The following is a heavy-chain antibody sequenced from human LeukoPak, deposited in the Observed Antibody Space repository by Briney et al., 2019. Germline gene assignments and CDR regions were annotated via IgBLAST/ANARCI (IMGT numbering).Heavy chain of an antibody. CDR1: LGSIRSYY. Sequence: SETLSLTCTVSLGSIRSYYWNWIRPPRGKGAEWIGYIYYSGSTNYNPSLKSRVTISVDTSKNQFSLKLSSVTAADTAVYYCARQWEWSSGYYFDYWGQGTLVTVSS. J-gene: IGHJ4*02. V-gene: IGHV4-59*08. CDR2: IYYSGST. D-gene: IGHD3-3*01. CDR3: ARQWEWSSGYYFDY.